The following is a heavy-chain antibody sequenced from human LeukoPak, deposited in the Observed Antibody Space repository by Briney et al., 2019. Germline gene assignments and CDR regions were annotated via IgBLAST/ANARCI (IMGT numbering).Heavy chain of an antibody. Sequence: PGGSLRLSCAASGFTFSSYWMTWFRQAPGKGLEWVSAISGSGGSTYYADSVKGRFTISRDNAKNSLYLQMNSLRAEDTAVYYCARARWAVTPGDCWGQGTLVTVSS. CDR1: GFTFSSYW. CDR3: ARARWAVTPGDC. J-gene: IGHJ4*02. D-gene: IGHD4-23*01. CDR2: ISGSGGST. V-gene: IGHV3-23*01.